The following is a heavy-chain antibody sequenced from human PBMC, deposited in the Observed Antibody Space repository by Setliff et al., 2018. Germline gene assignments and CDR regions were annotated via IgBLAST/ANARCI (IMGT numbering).Heavy chain of an antibody. CDR1: GYTFTNYW. J-gene: IGHJ4*02. CDR2: INPGDSDT. Sequence: GESLKISCRGSGYTFTNYWIAWVRQMPGKGLEWMGIINPGDSDTRYSPSFQGQVTISADKSISTAYLQWSSLKASDTAMYYCARTYRLAAPSHFDYWGQGTLVTVSS. CDR3: ARTYRLAAPSHFDY. V-gene: IGHV5-51*01. D-gene: IGHD6-13*01.